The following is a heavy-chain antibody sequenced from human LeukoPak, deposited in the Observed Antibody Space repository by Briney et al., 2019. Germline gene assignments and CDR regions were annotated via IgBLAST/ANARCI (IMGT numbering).Heavy chain of an antibody. J-gene: IGHJ4*02. CDR1: GYTFTGYN. D-gene: IGHD6-13*01. V-gene: IGHV1-2*02. Sequence: ASVKVSCKASGYTFTGYNIHWVRQAPGQDLEWMGWLSPNSGDTKLAQKFQGRVTVTRDTSISTAYMELSRLTSDDTAVYYCVRATDISSWNLAYWGQGTLVTVSS. CDR3: VRATDISSWNLAY. CDR2: LSPNSGDT.